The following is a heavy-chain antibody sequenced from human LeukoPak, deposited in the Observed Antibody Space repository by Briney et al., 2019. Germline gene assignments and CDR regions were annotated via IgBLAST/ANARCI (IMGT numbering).Heavy chain of an antibody. J-gene: IGHJ3*02. CDR2: IYYSGST. V-gene: IGHV4-59*01. CDR3: ARGPTVTTYAFDI. Sequence: SETLSLTCTVSGGSISSYYWSWIRQPPGKGLGWIGYIYYSGSTNYNPSLKSRVTISVDTSKNQFSLKLSSVTAADTAVYYCARGPTVTTYAFDIWGQGTMVTVSS. D-gene: IGHD4-11*01. CDR1: GGSISSYY.